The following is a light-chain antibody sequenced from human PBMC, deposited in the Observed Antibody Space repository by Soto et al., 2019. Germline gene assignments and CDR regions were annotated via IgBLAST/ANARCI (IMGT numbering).Light chain of an antibody. J-gene: IGKJ1*01. CDR2: GAS. CDR1: QSISTL. V-gene: IGKV1-5*02. CDR3: QQYNTYST. Sequence: DIHITQSPSTLSACLGDRVTIICRASQSISTLLAWYQQKPGKAPKLLISGASSLESGVPSRFSGSGSGTEFTLTISRLQTDDFATYYCQQYNTYSTFGQGTKVDIK.